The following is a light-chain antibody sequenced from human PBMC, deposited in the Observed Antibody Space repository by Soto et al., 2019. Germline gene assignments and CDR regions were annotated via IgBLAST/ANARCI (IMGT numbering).Light chain of an antibody. CDR1: SSNIGSNT. J-gene: IGLJ2*01. V-gene: IGLV1-44*01. CDR3: AAWDDSLNAVV. CDR2: SNN. Sequence: QSELTQPPSASGTPGQRVTISCSGGSSNIGSNTVNWYQQLPGTAPNLLIYSNNQRPSGVPDRFSGSKSGTSASLAISGLQSEDEADYYCAAWDDSLNAVVFGGGTKITVL.